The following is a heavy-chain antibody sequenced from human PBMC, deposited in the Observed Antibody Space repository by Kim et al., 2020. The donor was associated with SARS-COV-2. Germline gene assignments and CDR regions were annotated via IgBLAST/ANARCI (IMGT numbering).Heavy chain of an antibody. CDR3: ARVGRWELSEGYYYGMDV. CDR1: GFTFSSYS. J-gene: IGHJ6*02. V-gene: IGHV3-48*04. Sequence: GGSLRLSCAASGFTFSSYSMNWVRQAPGKGLEWVSYISSSSSTIYYADSVKGRFTISRDNAKNSLYLQMNSLRAEDTAVYYCARVGRWELSEGYYYGMDVWGQGTTVTVSS. D-gene: IGHD1-26*01. CDR2: ISSSSSTI.